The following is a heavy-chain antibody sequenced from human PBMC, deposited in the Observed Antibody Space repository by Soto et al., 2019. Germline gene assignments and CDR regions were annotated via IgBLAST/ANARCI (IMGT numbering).Heavy chain of an antibody. CDR3: ARDRATDYYFDS. CDR1: GFTFSSYW. V-gene: IGHV3-74*01. CDR2: INSDGSST. D-gene: IGHD2-21*02. Sequence: PGGSLRLSCAASGFTFSSYWMHWVRQAPGKGLVWVSRINSDGSSTNYADSVKGRFTISRDNTKNTLYLQLNSLRAEDTAVYYCARDRATDYYFDSWGQGTLVTVSS. J-gene: IGHJ4*02.